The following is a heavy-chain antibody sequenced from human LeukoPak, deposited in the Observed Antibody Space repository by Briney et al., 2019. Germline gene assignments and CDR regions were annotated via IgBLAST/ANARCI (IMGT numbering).Heavy chain of an antibody. CDR2: INQDGGTT. J-gene: IGHJ6*03. CDR3: TKDRQGPNQYHMDV. V-gene: IGHV3-7*01. Sequence: GGCLRLSCAASGFTFSSLWMSWVRQAPGRGPEWVANINQDGGTTYYVASVKGRFTISRDNAKNSLSLQMSSLRAEDTAVYYCTKDRQGPNQYHMDVWGKGTTVTVSS. CDR1: GFTFSSLW.